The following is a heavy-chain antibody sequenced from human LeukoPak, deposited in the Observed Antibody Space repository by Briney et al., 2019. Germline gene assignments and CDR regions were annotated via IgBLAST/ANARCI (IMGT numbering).Heavy chain of an antibody. D-gene: IGHD3-10*01. CDR3: ARAPFGFGELIGFFDY. CDR2: IYYSGST. J-gene: IGHJ4*02. V-gene: IGHV4-59*01. CDR1: GGSISSYY. Sequence: SETLSLTCTVSGGSISSYYWSWIRQLPGKGLEWIGYIYYSGSTNYNPSLKSRVTISVDTSKNQFSLKLSSVTAADTAVYYCARAPFGFGELIGFFDYWGQGTLVTVSS.